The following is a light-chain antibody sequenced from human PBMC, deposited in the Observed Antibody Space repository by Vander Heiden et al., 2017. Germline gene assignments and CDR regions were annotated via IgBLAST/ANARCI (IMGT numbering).Light chain of an antibody. V-gene: IGLV2-14*01. CDR3: SSYTSSSTPVV. Sequence: HSALTHPASVSGSPGPSNPASGTGAISDVGGYNYGSWYQQHPGKAPKLMIYDVRNRPSGVANRFSGSKSGNTASLTISGLQAEDEADYYCSSYTSSSTPVVFGGGTKLTVL. CDR1: ISDVGGYNY. CDR2: DVR. J-gene: IGLJ2*01.